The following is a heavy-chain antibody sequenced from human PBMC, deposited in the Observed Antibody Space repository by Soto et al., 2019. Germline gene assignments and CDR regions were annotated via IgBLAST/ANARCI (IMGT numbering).Heavy chain of an antibody. Sequence: GASVKVSCKASGGTLSSYTISWVRQAPGQGPEWMGRIIPILGIANYAQKFQGRVTITADKSTSTAYMELSSLRSEDTAVYYCARELNYLYFYFDYWGQGTLVTVSS. CDR3: ARELNYLYFYFDY. CDR1: GGTLSSYT. D-gene: IGHD1-7*01. CDR2: IIPILGIA. J-gene: IGHJ4*02. V-gene: IGHV1-69*04.